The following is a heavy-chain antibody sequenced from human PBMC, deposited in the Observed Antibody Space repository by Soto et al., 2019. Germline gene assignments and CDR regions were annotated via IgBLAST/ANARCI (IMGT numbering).Heavy chain of an antibody. CDR1: GFIFGNYW. Sequence: EVQLVESGGGLVQPGGSLRLSCVASGFIFGNYWMHWVRQAPGKGLVWVSRIKSGEVGISYADSVKGRFTISRDNDKNTMDLQMNSLRGEDTAVYYCARGGADILTGPLDYWGQGTLVTVSS. D-gene: IGHD3-9*01. J-gene: IGHJ4*02. CDR3: ARGGADILTGPLDY. V-gene: IGHV3-74*01. CDR2: IKSGEVGI.